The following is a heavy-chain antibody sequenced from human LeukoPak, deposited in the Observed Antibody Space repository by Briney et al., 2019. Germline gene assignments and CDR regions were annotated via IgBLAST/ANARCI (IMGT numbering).Heavy chain of an antibody. Sequence: SSETLSLTCAVYGGSFSGYYWSWIRQPPGKGLEWIGEINHSGSTNYNPSLKSRVTISVDTSKNQFSLKLSSVTAADTAVYYCARRSSGWHKYDYWGQGTLVTVSS. CDR1: GGSFSGYY. J-gene: IGHJ4*02. CDR3: ARRSSGWHKYDY. CDR2: INHSGST. D-gene: IGHD6-19*01. V-gene: IGHV4-34*01.